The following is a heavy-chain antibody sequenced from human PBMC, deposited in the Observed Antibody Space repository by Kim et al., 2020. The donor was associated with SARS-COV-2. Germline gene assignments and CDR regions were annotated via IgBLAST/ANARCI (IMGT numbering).Heavy chain of an antibody. J-gene: IGHJ6*02. D-gene: IGHD3-3*01. CDR3: AKEVGFFRDYYYYYGMDV. V-gene: IGHV3-30*02. Sequence: KGRFTISRDNTKNTLYLQKNSLRAEDTAVYYCAKEVGFFRDYYYYYGMDVWGQGTTVTVSS.